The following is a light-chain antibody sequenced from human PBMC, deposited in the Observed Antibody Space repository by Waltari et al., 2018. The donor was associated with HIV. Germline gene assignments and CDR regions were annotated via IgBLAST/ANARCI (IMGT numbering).Light chain of an antibody. CDR1: QSVLYSSNNQNY. J-gene: IGKJ5*01. CDR3: QQYYNTPLT. V-gene: IGKV4-1*01. CDR2: WAS. Sequence: DIVMTQSPDSLAVPLGERATINCKSSQSVLYSSNNQNYLAWYQQKPGQPPKLLIYWASTRESGVPDRVSGSGSGTEFTLTISGLQAEDAAVYYCQQYYNTPLTFGQGTRLEIK.